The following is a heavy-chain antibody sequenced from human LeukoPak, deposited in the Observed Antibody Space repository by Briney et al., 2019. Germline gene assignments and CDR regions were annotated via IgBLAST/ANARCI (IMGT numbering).Heavy chain of an antibody. CDR3: AKPDIVVVPAAIPDAFDI. V-gene: IGHV3-53*05. CDR2: IYSGGST. D-gene: IGHD2-2*01. Sequence: GGSLRLSCAASGSTVSSNYMSWVRQAPGKGLEWVSVIYSGGSTYYADSVKGRFTISRDNSKNTLYLQMNSLRAEDTAVYYCAKPDIVVVPAAIPDAFDIWGQGTMVTVSS. J-gene: IGHJ3*02. CDR1: GSTVSSNY.